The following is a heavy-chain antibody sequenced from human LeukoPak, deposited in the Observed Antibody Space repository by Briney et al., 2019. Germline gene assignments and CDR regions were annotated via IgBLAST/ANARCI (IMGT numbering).Heavy chain of an antibody. CDR2: ISYSTTTI. CDR3: ATRYCSVGVCYLNY. D-gene: IGHD2-8*02. J-gene: IGHJ4*02. Sequence: GGSLRLSCAASGFSFSSYGMNWVRQAPGKGLEWVSYISYSTTTIYYADSVKVRFTISRDNVENSLYLQMSSLRDEDTAVYYCATRYCSVGVCYLNYWGQGTQVTVSS. V-gene: IGHV3-48*02. CDR1: GFSFSSYG.